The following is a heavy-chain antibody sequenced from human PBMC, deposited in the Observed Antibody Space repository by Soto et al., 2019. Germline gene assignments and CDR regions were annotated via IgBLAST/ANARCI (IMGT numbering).Heavy chain of an antibody. Sequence: SETLSLTCTVSGGSISSYYWSWTRQPPGKGLEWIGYIYYSGSTNYNPSLKSRVTISVDTSKNQFSLKLSSVTAADTAVYYCARSVLRYFARENWFDPWGQGTLVTVSS. D-gene: IGHD3-9*01. CDR2: IYYSGST. J-gene: IGHJ5*02. V-gene: IGHV4-59*01. CDR1: GGSISSYY. CDR3: ARSVLRYFARENWFDP.